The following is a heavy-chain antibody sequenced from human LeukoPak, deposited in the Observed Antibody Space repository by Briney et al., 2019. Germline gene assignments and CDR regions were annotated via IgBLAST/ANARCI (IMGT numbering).Heavy chain of an antibody. V-gene: IGHV4-39*07. D-gene: IGHD3-22*01. CDR2: IYYSGST. CDR3: ARHYYYDSSGYYLVVGAFDI. J-gene: IGHJ3*02. Sequence: SETLSLTCTVSGGSISSSSYYWGWIRQPPGKGLEWIGSIYYSGSTYYNPSLKSRVTISVDTSKNQFSLKLSSVAAADTAMYYCARHYYYDSSGYYLVVGAFDIWGQGTMVTVSS. CDR1: GGSISSSSYY.